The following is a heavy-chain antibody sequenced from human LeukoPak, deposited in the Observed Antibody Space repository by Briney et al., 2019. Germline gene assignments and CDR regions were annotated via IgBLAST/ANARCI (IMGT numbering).Heavy chain of an antibody. J-gene: IGHJ4*02. CDR3: TRDRDVEMATIFVY. CDR2: IRSKTYGGTT. D-gene: IGHD5-24*01. CDR1: GFTFGDYA. V-gene: IGHV3-49*04. Sequence: GGSLRLSCTASGFTFGDYAMSWVRQAPGEGLEWVGFIRSKTYGGTTEYAASVKGRFTISRDDSKSIAYLQMNSLKTEDTAVYYCTRDRDVEMATIFVYWGQGTLVTVSS.